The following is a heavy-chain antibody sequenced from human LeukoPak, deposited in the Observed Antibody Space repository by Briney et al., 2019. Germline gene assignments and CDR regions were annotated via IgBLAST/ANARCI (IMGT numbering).Heavy chain of an antibody. J-gene: IGHJ6*02. V-gene: IGHV3-66*01. CDR2: IHSAGTT. CDR1: GFTVSNNY. D-gene: IGHD1-1*01. CDR3: ARDTTSGMDV. Sequence: GGSLRLSCAASGFTVSNNYMTWVRQAPGKGLEWVSLIHSAGTTDYADSVKGRFTISRDNSKNTLYLQMNSLRAEDTAVYYCARDTTSGMDVWGQGTTVTVSS.